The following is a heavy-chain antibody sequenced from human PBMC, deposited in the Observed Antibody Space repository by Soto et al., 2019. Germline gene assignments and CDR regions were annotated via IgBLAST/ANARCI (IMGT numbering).Heavy chain of an antibody. D-gene: IGHD4-17*01. CDR3: ARGWGDYVGQIADAFDI. J-gene: IGHJ3*02. Sequence: GGSLRLSCAASGFTFSSYWMSWVRQAPGKGLEWVANIKQDGSEKYYVDSVKGRFTISRDNAKNSLYLQMNSLRAEDTAVYYCARGWGDYVGQIADAFDIWGQGTMVTVSS. CDR2: IKQDGSEK. CDR1: GFTFSSYW. V-gene: IGHV3-7*01.